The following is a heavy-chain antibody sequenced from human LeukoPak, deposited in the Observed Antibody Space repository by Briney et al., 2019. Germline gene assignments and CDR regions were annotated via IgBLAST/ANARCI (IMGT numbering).Heavy chain of an antibody. CDR2: TYYRSKWYS. J-gene: IGHJ4*02. V-gene: IGHV6-1*01. CDR3: ARGITVIGYYFDS. D-gene: IGHD2-21*01. Sequence: SQTLSHTCGISGDSVSSNSAAWNWIRQSPSRGLEWLGRTYYRSKWYSDYPESVKSRITINPDASKNQFSLQLKSVTPEDTAIYYCARGITVIGYYFDSWGQGTLVTVSS. CDR1: GDSVSSNSAA.